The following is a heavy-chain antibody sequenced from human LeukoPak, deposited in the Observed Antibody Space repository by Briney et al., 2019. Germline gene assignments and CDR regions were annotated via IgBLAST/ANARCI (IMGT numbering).Heavy chain of an antibody. CDR2: MNPNSGNT. Sequence: ASVKVSCKASGGTFSSYAISWVRQAPGQGLEWMGWMNPNSGNTGYAQKFQGRVTMTRNTSMSTAYMELSSLRSEDTAVYYCARGSYYDSSGHYYRAPFDYWGQGTLVTVSS. CDR3: ARGSYYDSSGHYYRAPFDY. J-gene: IGHJ4*02. D-gene: IGHD3-22*01. CDR1: GGTFSSYA. V-gene: IGHV1-8*02.